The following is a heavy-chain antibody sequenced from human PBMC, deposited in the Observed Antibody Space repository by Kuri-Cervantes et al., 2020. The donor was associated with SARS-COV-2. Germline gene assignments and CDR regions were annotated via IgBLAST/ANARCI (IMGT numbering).Heavy chain of an antibody. D-gene: IGHD6-13*01. Sequence: GESLKISCSASGFTFSSYAMHWVRQAPGKGLEYVSAISSNGCSAYYADSVKARFTISRDNAKNSLYLQMNSLRAEDTAVYYCARGYSSSWYRGQTSYWGQGTLVTVSS. CDR3: ARGYSSSWYRGQTSY. CDR1: GFTFSSYA. CDR2: ISSNGCSA. V-gene: IGHV3-64*04. J-gene: IGHJ4*02.